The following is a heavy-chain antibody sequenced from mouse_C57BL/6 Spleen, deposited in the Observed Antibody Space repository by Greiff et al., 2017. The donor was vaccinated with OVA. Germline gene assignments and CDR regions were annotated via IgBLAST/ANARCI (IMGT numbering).Heavy chain of an antibody. CDR3: ARCLYDYDGGFAY. J-gene: IGHJ3*01. D-gene: IGHD2-4*01. V-gene: IGHV1-55*01. CDR1: GYTFTSYW. CDR2: IYPGSGST. Sequence: QVQLQQPGAELVKPGASVKMSCKASGYTFTSYWITWVKQRPGQGLEWLGDIYPGSGSTNYNEKFKSKATLTVDTSSSPAYMQLSSLTSEDSAVYDCARCLYDYDGGFAYWGQGTLVTVSA.